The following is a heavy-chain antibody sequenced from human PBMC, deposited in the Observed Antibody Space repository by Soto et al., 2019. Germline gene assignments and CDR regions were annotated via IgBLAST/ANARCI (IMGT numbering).Heavy chain of an antibody. D-gene: IGHD3-3*01. V-gene: IGHV4-39*01. J-gene: IGHJ6*03. CDR3: ARHPSLIYIYEPSYYYYMDV. CDR2: IYYSGST. CDR1: GGSISSSSYY. Sequence: PSETLSLTCTVSGGSISSSSYYWGWIRQPPGKGLEWIGSIYYSGSTNYNPSLKSRVTISVDTSKNQFSLKLSSVTAADTAVYYCARHPSLIYIYEPSYYYYMDVWGKGTTVTVSS.